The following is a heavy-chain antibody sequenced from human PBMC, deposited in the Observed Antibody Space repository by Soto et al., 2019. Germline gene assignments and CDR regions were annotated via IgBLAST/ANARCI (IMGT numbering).Heavy chain of an antibody. J-gene: IGHJ5*02. CDR2: IYYSGST. V-gene: IGHV4-59*01. Sequence: ETLSITCTVSGCSISSYYLSLIRQPPGKGLEWIGYIYYSGSTNYNPSLKSRVTISVDTSKNQFSLKLSSVTAADTAVYYCARGGRSSSWYLSLFDPWGQGTLVTVSS. D-gene: IGHD6-13*01. CDR3: ARGGRSSSWYLSLFDP. CDR1: GCSISSYY.